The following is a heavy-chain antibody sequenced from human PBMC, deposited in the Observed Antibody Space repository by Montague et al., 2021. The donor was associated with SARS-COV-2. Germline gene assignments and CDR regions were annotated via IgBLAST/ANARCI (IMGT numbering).Heavy chain of an antibody. CDR2: IYFTRKT. Sequence: SETLSLTCSVSGDSISRSHYFWAWIRQPPGMGLEWIGSIYFTRKTYYHPSLKSRVTISIDTSKNHFSLGLSSVTAADSAVFYCARWGLNNAFDIWGLGTMITISS. CDR1: GDSISRSHYF. CDR3: ARWGLNNAFDI. V-gene: IGHV4-39*02. D-gene: IGHD1/OR15-1a*01. J-gene: IGHJ3*02.